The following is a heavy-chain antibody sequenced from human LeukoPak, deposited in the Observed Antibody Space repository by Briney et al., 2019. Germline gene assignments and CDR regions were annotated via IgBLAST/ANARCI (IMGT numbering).Heavy chain of an antibody. J-gene: IGHJ4*02. CDR2: IYYSGST. D-gene: IGHD3-16*01. Sequence: SETLSLTCTVSGGSFSSGSYYWSWIRQPPGKGLEWLGYIYYSGSTNYNPSLKSRVTISVDTSKNQFSLKLSSVTAADTAVYYCARALGPYYFDYWGQGTLVTVSS. CDR1: GGSFSSGSYY. CDR3: ARALGPYYFDY. V-gene: IGHV4-61*01.